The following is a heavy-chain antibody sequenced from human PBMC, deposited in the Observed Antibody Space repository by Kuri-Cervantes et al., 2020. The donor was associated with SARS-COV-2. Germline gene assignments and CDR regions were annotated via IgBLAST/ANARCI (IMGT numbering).Heavy chain of an antibody. Sequence: GSLRLSCVVYGGSWSWIRQPPGKGREWIGEINHSGSTNYNPSLKSRVTISVDTSKNQFSLKLSSVTAADTAVYYCARFSWYGITNGFDYWGQGTLVTVSS. V-gene: IGHV4-34*01. CDR2: INHSGST. D-gene: IGHD6-13*01. CDR3: ARFSWYGITNGFDY. CDR1: GGS. J-gene: IGHJ4*02.